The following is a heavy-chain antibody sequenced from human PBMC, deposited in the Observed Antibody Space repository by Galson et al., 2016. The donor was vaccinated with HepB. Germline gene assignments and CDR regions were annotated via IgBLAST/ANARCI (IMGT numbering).Heavy chain of an antibody. CDR3: ARDQNYYYYYGMDV. J-gene: IGHJ6*02. Sequence: SLRLSCAASGFTFSSYSMNWVRQAPGKGLEWVSSISSSSSYIYYADSVKGRFTISRDNAKNSLYLQMNSLRADDTAVYYCARDQNYYYYYGMDVWGQGTTVTVSS. CDR2: ISSSSSYI. CDR1: GFTFSSYS. V-gene: IGHV3-21*01.